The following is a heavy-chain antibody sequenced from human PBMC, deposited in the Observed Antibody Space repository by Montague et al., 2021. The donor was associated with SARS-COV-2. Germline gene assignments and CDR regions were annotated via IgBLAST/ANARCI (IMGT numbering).Heavy chain of an antibody. CDR2: INHSGST. Sequence: SETLSLTCAVYGGSFSGYYWGWIRQPPGKGLEWIGEINHSGSTNYNPFLKSRVTISVDTSKNQFSLKLSSVTAADTAVYYCARARQDVVVPALGIGAYYYYYYMDVWGKGTTVTVSS. CDR3: ARARQDVVVPALGIGAYYYYYYMDV. J-gene: IGHJ6*03. V-gene: IGHV4-34*01. D-gene: IGHD2-2*01. CDR1: GGSFSGYY.